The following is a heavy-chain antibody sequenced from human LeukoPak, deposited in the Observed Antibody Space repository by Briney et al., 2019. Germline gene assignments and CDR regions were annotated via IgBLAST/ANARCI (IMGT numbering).Heavy chain of an antibody. Sequence: GGSLRLSCAASGFTFSSYEMNWVRQAPGKGLEWVSYITGSGTTIYYADSVKGRFTISRDNAKNSLYLQMNSLRAEDTAVYFCARNLVQLWSSDFWGQGTLVTVSS. D-gene: IGHD3-16*01. CDR2: ITGSGTTI. J-gene: IGHJ4*02. CDR3: ARNLVQLWSSDF. V-gene: IGHV3-48*03. CDR1: GFTFSSYE.